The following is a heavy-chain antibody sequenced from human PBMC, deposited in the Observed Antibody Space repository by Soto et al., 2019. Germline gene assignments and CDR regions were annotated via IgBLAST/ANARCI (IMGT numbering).Heavy chain of an antibody. CDR3: ARDSNCNYFPGDYYYGMYV. J-gene: IGHJ6*02. CDR1: GGSISSGGYY. Sequence: PSETLSLTCTVSGGSISSGGYYWSWIRQHPGKGLEWIGYIYYSGSTYYNPSLRSRVTISVDTSKNQFSLKLSSVTAADTAVYYCARDSNCNYFPGDYYYGMYVWGQGTSVTVSS. CDR2: IYYSGST. V-gene: IGHV4-31*03. D-gene: IGHD1-7*01.